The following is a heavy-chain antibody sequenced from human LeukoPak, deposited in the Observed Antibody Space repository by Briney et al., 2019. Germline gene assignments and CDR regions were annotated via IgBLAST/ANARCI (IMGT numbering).Heavy chain of an antibody. CDR2: ISGGGGST. D-gene: IGHD3-3*01. CDR3: AKEIRFLEWLLDY. CDR1: GFTFSSYA. J-gene: IGHJ4*02. V-gene: IGHV3-23*01. Sequence: GGSLRLSCAASGFTFSSYAMSWVRQAPGKGLEWVSAISGGGGSTYYADSVKGRFTISRDNSKNTLFLQMNSLRAEDTAVYYCAKEIRFLEWLLDYWGQGTLVTASS.